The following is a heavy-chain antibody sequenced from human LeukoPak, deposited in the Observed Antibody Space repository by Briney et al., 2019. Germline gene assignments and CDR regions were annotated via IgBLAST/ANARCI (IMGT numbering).Heavy chain of an antibody. D-gene: IGHD1-7*01. Sequence: SETLSLPCSGSCGSISGYYWTWIRQPAGKGLEWIGRVYTSGSTHYNPSLKTRLTMSVDTSKNQFSLKLSSVTAADTAVYYCARLITGTTTAFDIWGQGTMVTVSS. CDR2: VYTSGST. CDR3: ARLITGTTTAFDI. V-gene: IGHV4-4*07. J-gene: IGHJ3*02. CDR1: CGSISGYY.